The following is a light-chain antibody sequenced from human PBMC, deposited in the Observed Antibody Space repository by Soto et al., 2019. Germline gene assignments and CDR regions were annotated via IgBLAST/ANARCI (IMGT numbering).Light chain of an antibody. J-gene: IGKJ1*01. CDR3: QQYGSSGWT. V-gene: IGKV3-20*01. Sequence: EIVLTQSPGTLSLSPGERATLSCRASQSVSSTYLAWYQQKPGQAPRLLIYGASSRATGIPDRFSGSGSGTDFPLTISRLEPEDCAVYYCQQYGSSGWTFGQGTKVEIK. CDR2: GAS. CDR1: QSVSSTY.